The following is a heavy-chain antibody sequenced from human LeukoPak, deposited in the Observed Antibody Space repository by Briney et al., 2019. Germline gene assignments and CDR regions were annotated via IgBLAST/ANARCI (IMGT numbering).Heavy chain of an antibody. CDR2: ISSSSSYI. CDR1: GFTFSSYI. Sequence: GGSLSPSCAASGFTFSSYIMNWFRQAPGKGREWVSSISSSSSYIYYADSVKGRFTISRDNAKNSLYLQMNSLRAKDTAVYYCARDQGGYGYFDLWGRGTLVTVSS. J-gene: IGHJ2*01. V-gene: IGHV3-21*01. CDR3: ARDQGGYGYFDL.